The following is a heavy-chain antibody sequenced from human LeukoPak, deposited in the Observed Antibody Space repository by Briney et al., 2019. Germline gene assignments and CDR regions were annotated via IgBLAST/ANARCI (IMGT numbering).Heavy chain of an antibody. V-gene: IGHV1-69*04. CDR2: IIPIFGIA. J-gene: IGHJ5*02. D-gene: IGHD4-11*01. Sequence: RASVKVSCKASGGTFSSYAISWVRQAPGQGLEWMGRIIPIFGIANYAQKFQGRVTITADKSTSTAYMELSSLRSEDTAVYYCARDYSDRYNWFDPWGLGTLVTVSS. CDR3: ARDYSDRYNWFDP. CDR1: GGTFSSYA.